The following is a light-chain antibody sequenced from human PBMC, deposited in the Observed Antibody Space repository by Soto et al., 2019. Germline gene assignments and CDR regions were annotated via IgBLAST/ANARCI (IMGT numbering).Light chain of an antibody. CDR1: HSISSW. CDR3: QQYNRHWT. CDR2: KAS. Sequence: DIPLAQSPSTLAASVGDRVTITCRASHSISSWLTWYQQPPGNATKLLIYKASSLESGLPSSFSGSGSGTEFTLTISSPQPDDFATYYCQQYNRHWTFGQGTKV. V-gene: IGKV1-5*03. J-gene: IGKJ1*01.